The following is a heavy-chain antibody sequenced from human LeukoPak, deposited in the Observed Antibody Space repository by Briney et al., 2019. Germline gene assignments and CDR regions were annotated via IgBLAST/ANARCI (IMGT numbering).Heavy chain of an antibody. Sequence: GASVKVSCKASGYTFTSYGISWVRQAPGQGLEWMGGIIPIFGTANYAQKFQGRVTITADESTSTAYMELSSLRSEDTAVYYCARSPATVVGTIDYWGQGTLVTVSS. D-gene: IGHD4-23*01. CDR2: IIPIFGTA. V-gene: IGHV1-69*13. CDR3: ARSPATVVGTIDY. CDR1: GYTFTSYG. J-gene: IGHJ4*02.